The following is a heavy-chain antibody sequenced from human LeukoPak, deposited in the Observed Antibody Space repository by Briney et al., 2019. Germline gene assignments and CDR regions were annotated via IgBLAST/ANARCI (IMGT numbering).Heavy chain of an antibody. J-gene: IGHJ4*02. D-gene: IGHD1-1*01. CDR3: ARYIRSPLYYFDY. CDR2: ISASGDST. CDR1: GFTFSSYA. V-gene: IGHV3-23*01. Sequence: GGSLRLSCAVSGFTFSSYAMSWARQAPGKGLEWVSTISASGDSTYYGDSVKGRFTISRDISRNTLYVQMNSLRAEDTAVYYCARYIRSPLYYFDYWGRGTLVTVSS.